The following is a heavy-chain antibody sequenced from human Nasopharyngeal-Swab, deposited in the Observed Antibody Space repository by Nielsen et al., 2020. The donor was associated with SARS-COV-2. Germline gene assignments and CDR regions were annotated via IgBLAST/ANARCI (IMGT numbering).Heavy chain of an antibody. J-gene: IGHJ4*02. V-gene: IGHV1-46*01. D-gene: IGHD4-17*01. Sequence: WVRQVLGQGLEWMGIINPKGGSTNYAQKFLGRITMTRDTPTTTVYMELSNLRSEDTAVYYCARDIGDYRSFAYWGQGTLVTVSS. CDR3: ARDIGDYRSFAY. CDR2: INPKGGST.